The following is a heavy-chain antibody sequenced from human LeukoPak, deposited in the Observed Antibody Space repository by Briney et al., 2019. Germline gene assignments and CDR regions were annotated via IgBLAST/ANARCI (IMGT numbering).Heavy chain of an antibody. CDR2: IYSGGST. J-gene: IGHJ4*02. CDR3: ARARGYGDSYYFDY. CDR1: GFTVSSNY. V-gene: IGHV3-66*02. Sequence: QPGGSLRLSCAASGFTVSSNYMSWVRQAPGKGLEWVSVIYSGGSTYYADSVKGRFTISRDNSENTLYLQMNSLRAEDTAVYYCARARGYGDSYYFDYWGQGTLVTVSS. D-gene: IGHD4-17*01.